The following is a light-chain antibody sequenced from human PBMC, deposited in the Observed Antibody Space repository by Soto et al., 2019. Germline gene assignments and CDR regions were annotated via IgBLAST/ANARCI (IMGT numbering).Light chain of an antibody. V-gene: IGKV3-20*01. Sequence: EIVLTQSPGTLSLPPGERATLSCRASQSVSSYYLAWYQQKPGQAPRLLIYAASSRATGIPDRFSGSGSGTDFTLTISSLQREDFATYYCQQGYSSWWTFGQGTKVDIK. CDR1: QSVSSYY. CDR2: AAS. J-gene: IGKJ1*01. CDR3: QQGYSSWWT.